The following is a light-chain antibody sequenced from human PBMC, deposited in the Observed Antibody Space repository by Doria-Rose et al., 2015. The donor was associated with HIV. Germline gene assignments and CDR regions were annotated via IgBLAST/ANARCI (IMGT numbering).Light chain of an antibody. CDR2: RNN. V-gene: IGLV1-47*01. CDR1: SSNIGSNY. CDR3: AAWDDSLSGWV. Sequence: QSVLTQPPSASETPGQRVTISCSGSSSNIGSNYVYWYQQLPGAAPKLRIYRNNQRPSGVPDRFSGSKSGTSASLAISGLRSEDEADYYCAAWDDSLSGWVFGGGTKLTVL. J-gene: IGLJ3*02.